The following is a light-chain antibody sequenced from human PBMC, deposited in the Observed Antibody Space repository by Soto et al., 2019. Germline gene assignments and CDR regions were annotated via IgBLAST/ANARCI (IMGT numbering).Light chain of an antibody. CDR3: QQRSNWPLT. V-gene: IGKV3-11*01. CDR1: QSVSSY. Sequence: EIVLTQSPATLSLSPGERATLSCRASQSVSSYLAWYQQKPGQAPRLLIYDASNRATGTPARFSGSGSGTDFTLTISSLEPEDFAVYYCQQRSNWPLTFGGGTRWIS. J-gene: IGKJ4*01. CDR2: DAS.